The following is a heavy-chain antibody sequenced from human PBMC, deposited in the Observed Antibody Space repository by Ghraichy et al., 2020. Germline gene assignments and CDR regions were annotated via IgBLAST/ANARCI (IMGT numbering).Heavy chain of an antibody. J-gene: IGHJ6*02. Sequence: LSLTCAASGFTFSSYSMNWVRQAPGKGLEWVSSISSSSSYIYYADSVKGRFTISRDNAKNSLYLQMNSLRAEDTAVYYCARTQGYYYGMDVWGQGTTVTVSS. CDR2: ISSSSSYI. CDR3: ARTQGYYYGMDV. V-gene: IGHV3-21*01. CDR1: GFTFSSYS.